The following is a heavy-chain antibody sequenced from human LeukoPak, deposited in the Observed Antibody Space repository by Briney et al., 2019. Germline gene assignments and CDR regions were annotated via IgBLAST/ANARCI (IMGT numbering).Heavy chain of an antibody. V-gene: IGHV4-39*01. Sequence: SETLSLTCTVSGGSISSSSYYWGWVRQPPGKGLEWLGSIYYSGGTNYNPSLKSRVTISVDTSKNQFSLNLSSVTAADTAVYYCARHTSDYGDHGGVDYWGQGTLVTVSS. CDR2: IYYSGGT. D-gene: IGHD4-17*01. CDR3: ARHTSDYGDHGGVDY. CDR1: GGSISSSSYY. J-gene: IGHJ4*02.